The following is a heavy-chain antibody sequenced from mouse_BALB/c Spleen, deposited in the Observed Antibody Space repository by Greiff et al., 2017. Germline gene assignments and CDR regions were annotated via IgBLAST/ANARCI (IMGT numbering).Heavy chain of an antibody. CDR1: GFSLTSYG. CDR2: IWRGGST. D-gene: IGHD2-3*01. V-gene: IGHV2-5-1*01. Sequence: QVQLKQSGPSLVQPSQSLSITCTVSGFSLTSYGVHWVRQSPGKGLEWLGVIWRGGSTDYNSAFMSRLSITKDNSKSQVFFKMNSLQADDTAIYYCATADGYYVGYYAMDYWGQGTSVTGSS. J-gene: IGHJ4*01. CDR3: ATADGYYVGYYAMDY.